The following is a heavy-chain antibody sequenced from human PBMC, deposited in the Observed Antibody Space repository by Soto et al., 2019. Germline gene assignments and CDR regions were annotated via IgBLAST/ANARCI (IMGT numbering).Heavy chain of an antibody. J-gene: IGHJ4*02. CDR1: GFTFSSYA. D-gene: IGHD2-2*01. Sequence: EVQLLESGGGLVQPGGSLRLSCAASGFTFSSYAMSWVRQAPGKGLEWVSAISGGGGTTYYADSVKGRFTISRDNSKNTLYLQMNTLRAEDTALYYCANWGRYQPFDYWGQGTLVTVSS. CDR3: ANWGRYQPFDY. V-gene: IGHV3-23*01. CDR2: ISGGGGTT.